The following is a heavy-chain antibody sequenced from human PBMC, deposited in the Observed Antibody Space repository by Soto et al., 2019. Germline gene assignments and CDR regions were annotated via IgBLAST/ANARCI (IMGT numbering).Heavy chain of an antibody. V-gene: IGHV6-1*01. CDR2: TYYRSKWKY. D-gene: IGHD4-17*01. CDR1: GDSVSSDSAA. CDR3: SRDTRHGDQGPYDC. J-gene: IGHJ4*02. Sequence: SQTLSLTCAISGDSVSSDSAAWNWIRQTPSRGLEWLGRTYYRSKWKYDYAVSVKSRITISPDTSRNQFSLQLRSVTPEDAAVYYFSRDTRHGDQGPYDCWGPGFLVTVSS.